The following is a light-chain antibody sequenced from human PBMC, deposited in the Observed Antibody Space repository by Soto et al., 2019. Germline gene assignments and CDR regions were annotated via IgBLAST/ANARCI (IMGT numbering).Light chain of an antibody. V-gene: IGLV2-23*02. CDR3: CSYAGSYTLGV. Sequence: QSALTQPASVSGSPGQSITISCTGTSGDIGSYNRVSWYQQHPGKAPKLIIYEVTDRPSGVSNRFSGSKSGNTASLTISGLQAEDEAEYYCCSYAGSYTLGVFGTGTKLTVL. CDR2: EVT. CDR1: SGDIGSYNR. J-gene: IGLJ1*01.